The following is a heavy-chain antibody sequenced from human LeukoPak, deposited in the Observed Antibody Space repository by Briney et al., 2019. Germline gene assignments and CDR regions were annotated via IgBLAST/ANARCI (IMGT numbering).Heavy chain of an antibody. CDR3: AELGMIGGV. CDR1: GFTFSSYE. J-gene: IGHJ6*04. CDR2: ISSSGSTI. Sequence: PGGSLRLSCAASGFTFSSYEMNWVRQAPGKGLEWVLYISSSGSTIYYADSVKGRFTISRDNAKNSLYLQMNSLGAEDTAVYYCAELGMIGGVWGKGTTVTISS. D-gene: IGHD3-10*02. V-gene: IGHV3-48*03.